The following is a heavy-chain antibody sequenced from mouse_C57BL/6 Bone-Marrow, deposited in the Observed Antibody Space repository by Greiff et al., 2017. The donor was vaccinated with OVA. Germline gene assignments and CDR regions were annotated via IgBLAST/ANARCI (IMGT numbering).Heavy chain of an antibody. V-gene: IGHV1-81*01. CDR3: AKGDDYDGGWFAY. D-gene: IGHD2-4*01. J-gene: IGHJ3*01. CDR2: IYPRSGNT. Sequence: VKLQQSGAELARPGASVKLSCKASGYTFTSYGISWVKQRTGQGLEWIGEIYPRSGNTYYNEKFKGKATLTADKSSSTAYMELRSLTSEDSAVYFCAKGDDYDGGWFAYWGQGTLVTVSA. CDR1: GYTFTSYG.